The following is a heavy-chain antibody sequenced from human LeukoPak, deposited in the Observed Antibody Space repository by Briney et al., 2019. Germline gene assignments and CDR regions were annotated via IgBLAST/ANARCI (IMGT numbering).Heavy chain of an antibody. V-gene: IGHV3-23*01. D-gene: IGHD6-13*01. CDR2: ISGSGGST. J-gene: IGHJ4*02. Sequence: PGGSLRLSCAASGSTFSTYAMTWIRQAPGKGLEWVSFISGSGGSTYYADSVKGRFTISRDNSKNTLYLQMNSLRAEDTAVYFCAKHRGIAAAGRVFDYWGQGTLVTVSS. CDR3: AKHRGIAAAGRVFDY. CDR1: GSTFSTYA.